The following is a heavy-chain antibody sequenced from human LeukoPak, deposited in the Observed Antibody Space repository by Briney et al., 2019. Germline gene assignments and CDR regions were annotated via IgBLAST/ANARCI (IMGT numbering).Heavy chain of an antibody. CDR2: ISSNSRYI. Sequence: GGSLRLSCTSSEFSVSNNYMSWVRQAPGKGLEWVSSISSNSRYIYYADSMRGRFTISRDNAKNSLYLQMNSLKPEDTAVYYCARVAEAAAFDSWGQGTLVTVSS. V-gene: IGHV3-21*06. CDR1: EFSVSNNY. CDR3: ARVAEAAAFDS. J-gene: IGHJ4*02. D-gene: IGHD6-13*01.